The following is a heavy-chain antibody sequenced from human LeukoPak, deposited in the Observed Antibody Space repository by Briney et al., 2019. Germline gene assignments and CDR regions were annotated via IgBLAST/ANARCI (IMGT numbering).Heavy chain of an antibody. CDR1: GFTFSSYA. CDR3: VKGAESYCDSRSDY. Sequence: GGSLRLSCAASGFTFSSYAMHWVRQAPGKGLEYVSAISSNGGTTYYVDSVKGRFTISRDNSKNTLYLQMSSLRAEDTAVFYCVKGAESYCDSRSDYWGQGTLVTVSS. CDR2: ISSNGGTT. J-gene: IGHJ4*02. D-gene: IGHD3-22*01. V-gene: IGHV3-64D*09.